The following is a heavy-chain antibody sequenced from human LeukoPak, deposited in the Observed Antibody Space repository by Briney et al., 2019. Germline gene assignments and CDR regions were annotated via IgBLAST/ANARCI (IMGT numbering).Heavy chain of an antibody. V-gene: IGHV3-21*01. CDR2: ISSSSSYI. Sequence: KPGGSLRLSCAASGFTFSSYTMNRVRQAPGKGLEWVSSISSSSSYIYYADSVKGRFTISRDNAKNSLYLQMNSLRAEDTAVYYCARDWDSSGYLDYWGQGTLVTVSS. J-gene: IGHJ4*02. D-gene: IGHD3-22*01. CDR3: ARDWDSSGYLDY. CDR1: GFTFSSYT.